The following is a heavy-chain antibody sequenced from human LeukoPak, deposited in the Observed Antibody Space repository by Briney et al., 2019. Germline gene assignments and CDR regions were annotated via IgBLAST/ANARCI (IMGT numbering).Heavy chain of an antibody. CDR2: ISISTSSI. V-gene: IGHV3-48*01. D-gene: IGHD2-15*01. J-gene: IGHJ6*03. CDR3: AKNGDRGAYCSGGTCYPYFYYYMDV. CDR1: GFTFSSYS. Sequence: SGGSLRLSCVGSGFTFSSYSMSWVRQAPGKGLEWVSYISISTSSIDYADSVKGRFTISRDNSRNTLYLQVNSLRAEDMAIYYCAKNGDRGAYCSGGTCYPYFYYYMDVWGKGTTVTFSS.